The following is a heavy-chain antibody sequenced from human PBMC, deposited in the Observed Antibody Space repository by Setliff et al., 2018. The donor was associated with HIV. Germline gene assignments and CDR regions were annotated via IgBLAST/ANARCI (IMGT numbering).Heavy chain of an antibody. J-gene: IGHJ5*02. CDR3: ARWGGASTYHNFWSGYYTGVNWFDP. V-gene: IGHV1-69*05. D-gene: IGHD3-3*01. CDR1: GGTFSSYA. Sequence: SVKVSCKASGGTFSSYAINWVRQAPGQGLEWMGGIIPMFGTLNFAQKFQGRVTMTRNTSISTAYMELSSLRSEDTAVYYCARWGGASTYHNFWSGYYTGVNWFDPWGQGTLVTVSS. CDR2: IIPMFGTL.